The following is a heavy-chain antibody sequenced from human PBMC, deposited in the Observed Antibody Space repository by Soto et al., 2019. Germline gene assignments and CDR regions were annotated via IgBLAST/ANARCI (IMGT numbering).Heavy chain of an antibody. CDR2: ISSSGSTM. V-gene: IGHV3-48*03. CDR3: ALSLTYCGGDCYSDY. J-gene: IGHJ4*02. Sequence: EVQLVESGGGLVQSGGSLRLSCAASRITFRSYEMNWVRQAPGKGLEWVSYISSSGSTMFYADSVKGRFTISRDNAKNSLYLQMNSLRAEDTAVYYCALSLTYCGGDCYSDYWGQGTLVAVSS. D-gene: IGHD2-21*02. CDR1: RITFRSYE.